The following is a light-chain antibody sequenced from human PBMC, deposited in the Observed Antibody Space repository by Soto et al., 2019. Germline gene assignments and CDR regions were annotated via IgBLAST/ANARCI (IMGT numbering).Light chain of an antibody. CDR2: GAS. CDR3: QQYGSSPMYT. CDR1: QSVSSSY. V-gene: IGKV3-20*01. J-gene: IGKJ2*01. Sequence: ENVLTQSPGTLSLSPGERATLSCRASQSVSSSYLAWYQKKPGQAPRLLIYGASSRATGIPDRFSGSGSGSDFTLTISRLEPEDFAVYYCQQYGSSPMYTFGQGTKLEIK.